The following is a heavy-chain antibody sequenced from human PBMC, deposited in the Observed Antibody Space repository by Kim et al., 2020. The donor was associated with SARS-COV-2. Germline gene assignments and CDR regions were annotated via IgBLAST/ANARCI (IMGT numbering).Heavy chain of an antibody. CDR2: MSFDVNNK. J-gene: IGHJ4*02. CDR3: ARSRECSGGSCYPGLEFGYFDY. CDR1: GFTFSRYA. Sequence: GGSLRLSCAASGFTFSRYAMHWVRQAPGKGLEWVAVMSFDVNNKYYADSVKGRFTISRDNSKNTLYLQMNSLRAEDTAVYYCARSRECSGGSCYPGLEFGYFDYWGQRTLVTVSS. D-gene: IGHD2-15*01. V-gene: IGHV3-30*04.